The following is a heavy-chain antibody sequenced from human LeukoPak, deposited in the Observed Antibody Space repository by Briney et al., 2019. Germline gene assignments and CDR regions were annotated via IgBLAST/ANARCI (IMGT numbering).Heavy chain of an antibody. Sequence: ASETLSLTCTVSGGSISSYYWSWIRQPAGKGLEWIGCIYTSGSTNYNPSLKSRVTMSVDTSKNQFSLKLSSVTAADTAVYYCARYCSGGSCYSLAFDIWGQGTMVTVSS. V-gene: IGHV4-4*07. CDR2: IYTSGST. J-gene: IGHJ3*02. CDR1: GGSISSYY. CDR3: ARYCSGGSCYSLAFDI. D-gene: IGHD2-15*01.